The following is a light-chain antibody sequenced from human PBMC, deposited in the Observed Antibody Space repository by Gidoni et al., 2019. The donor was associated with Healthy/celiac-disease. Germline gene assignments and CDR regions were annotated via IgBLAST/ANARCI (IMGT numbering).Light chain of an antibody. CDR1: SSNIGNNY. J-gene: IGLJ7*01. Sequence: TISCSGSSSNIGNNYVSWYQQLPGTAPKLLIYDNNKRPSGIPDRFSGSKSGTSATLGITGLQTGDEADYYCGTWDSSLSAAVFGGGTQLTVL. CDR2: DNN. V-gene: IGLV1-51*01. CDR3: GTWDSSLSAAV.